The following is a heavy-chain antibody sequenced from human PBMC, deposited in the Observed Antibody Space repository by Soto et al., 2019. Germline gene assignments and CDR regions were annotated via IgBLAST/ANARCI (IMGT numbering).Heavy chain of an antibody. CDR2: IYWDDDK. V-gene: IGHV2-5*02. CDR1: GFSLSTTRVA. D-gene: IGHD6-19*01. CDR3: SHIVVAGLGYYFDY. J-gene: IGHJ4*02. Sequence: QITLKESGPTLVKPTQTLTLTCTFSGFSLSTTRVAVGWIRQPPGKALEWLALIYWDDDKRYSPFLKSRRTITKTTSKNHVVLTMTTMDPVDTATYYCSHIVVAGLGYYFDYWGQGTLVTVPS.